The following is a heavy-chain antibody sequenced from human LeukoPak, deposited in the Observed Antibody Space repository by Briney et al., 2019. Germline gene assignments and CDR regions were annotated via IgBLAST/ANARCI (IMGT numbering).Heavy chain of an antibody. V-gene: IGHV1-69*13. CDR3: ARTKYYERAFDI. CDR1: GGTFSSYA. D-gene: IGHD3-22*01. J-gene: IGHJ3*02. CDR2: IIPIFGTA. Sequence: SVKVSCKASGGTFSSYAISWVRQAPGQGLEWMGGIIPIFGTANYAQKFQGRVTITADESTSTAYMELSSLRSEDTAVYYCARTKYYERAFDIWGQGTMVTVSS.